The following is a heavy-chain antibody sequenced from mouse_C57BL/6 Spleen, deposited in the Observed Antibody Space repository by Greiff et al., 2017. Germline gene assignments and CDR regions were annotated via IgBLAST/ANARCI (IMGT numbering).Heavy chain of an antibody. CDR1: GYTFTDYY. CDR2: INPNNGGT. D-gene: IGHD2-4*01. CDR3: ARVGHDYDGGRGPYYYAMDY. V-gene: IGHV1-26*01. J-gene: IGHJ4*01. Sequence: EVQLQQSGPELVKPGASVKISCKASGYTFTDYYMNWVKQSHGKSLEWIGDINPNNGGTSYNQKFKGKATLTVDKSSSTAYMELRSLTSEDSAVYYCARVGHDYDGGRGPYYYAMDYWGQGTSVTVSS.